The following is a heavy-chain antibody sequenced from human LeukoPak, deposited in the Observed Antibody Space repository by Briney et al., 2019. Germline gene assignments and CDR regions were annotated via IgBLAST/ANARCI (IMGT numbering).Heavy chain of an antibody. CDR2: INPANGKT. CDR1: GYTFSNSI. J-gene: IGHJ1*01. CDR3: ARAVQY. Sequence: GASVKVSCKTSGYTFSNSIIHWVRQAPGQGLEWMGWINPANGKTKSSQKFQDRVTMTRDTAASTVYLDLSGLNSGDTAVYFCARAVQYWGQGTQVTVSS. D-gene: IGHD6-19*01. V-gene: IGHV1-3*01.